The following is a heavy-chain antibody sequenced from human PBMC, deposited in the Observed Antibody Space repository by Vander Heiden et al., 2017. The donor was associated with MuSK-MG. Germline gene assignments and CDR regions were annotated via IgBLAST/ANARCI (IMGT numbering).Heavy chain of an antibody. CDR2: ISSNGGST. V-gene: IGHV3-64D*06. J-gene: IGHJ4*02. D-gene: IGHD2-15*01. CDR1: GFTFSSYA. Sequence: EVQLVESGGGLVQPGGSLSLSCSASGFTFSSYARHWVRQAPGKGLEYVSAISSNGGSTYYADSVKGRFTISRDNSKNTLYLQMSSLRAEDTAVYYCVGRGYCSGGSCYLDYWGQGTLVTVSS. CDR3: VGRGYCSGGSCYLDY.